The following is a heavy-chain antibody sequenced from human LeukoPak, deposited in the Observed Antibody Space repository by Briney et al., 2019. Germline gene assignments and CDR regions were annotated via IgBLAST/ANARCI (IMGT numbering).Heavy chain of an antibody. CDR2: IIPIFGTA. V-gene: IGHV1-69*05. Sequence: GASVKVSCKASGGTLSSYAISWVRQAPGQGLEWMGRIIPIFGTANYAQKFQGRVTITTDESTSTAYMELSSLRSEDTAVYYCARDEEGSLDPWGQGTLVTVSS. J-gene: IGHJ5*02. CDR3: ARDEEGSLDP. CDR1: GGTLSSYA.